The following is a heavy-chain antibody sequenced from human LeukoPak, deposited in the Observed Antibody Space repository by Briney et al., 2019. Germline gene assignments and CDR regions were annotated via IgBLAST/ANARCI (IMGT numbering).Heavy chain of an antibody. D-gene: IGHD2-15*01. J-gene: IGHJ4*02. CDR2: IWYDGSNK. CDR1: GFTFSSYG. CDR3: ARGDGSRLDY. V-gene: IGHV3-33*01. Sequence: PGRSLKLSCAASGFTFSSYGMHWVRQAPGKGLEWVAVIWYDGSNKYYADSVKGRFTISRDNSKNTLYLQMNSLRAEDTAVYYCARGDGSRLDYWGQGTLVTVSS.